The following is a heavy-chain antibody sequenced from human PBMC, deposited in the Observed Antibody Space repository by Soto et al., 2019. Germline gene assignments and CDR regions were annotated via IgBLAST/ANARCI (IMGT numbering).Heavy chain of an antibody. CDR1: GFTFSSYS. J-gene: IGHJ4*02. CDR2: ISSSSSTI. CDR3: ARDGKDYYDSSGYYSGLVDY. Sequence: GESLKISCAASGFTFSSYSMNWVRQAPGKGLEWVSYISSSSSTIYYADYVKGRFTISRDNAKNSLYLQMNSLRDEDTAVYYCARDGKDYYDSSGYYSGLVDYWGQGTLVTVSS. V-gene: IGHV3-48*02. D-gene: IGHD3-22*01.